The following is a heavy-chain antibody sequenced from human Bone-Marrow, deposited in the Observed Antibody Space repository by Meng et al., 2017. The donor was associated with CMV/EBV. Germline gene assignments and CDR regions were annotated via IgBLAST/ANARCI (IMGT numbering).Heavy chain of an antibody. D-gene: IGHD2-2*01. V-gene: IGHV4-34*01. CDR3: AREPSCSSTSCYPFDY. Sequence: ESLKISCAVYGGSFSGYYWSWIRQPPGKGLEWIGEINHRGSTNYNPSLKSRVTISVDTSKNQFSLTLSSVTAADTAVYYRAREPSCSSTSCYPFDYWGQGTLVTVSS. CDR2: INHRGST. J-gene: IGHJ4*02. CDR1: GGSFSGYY.